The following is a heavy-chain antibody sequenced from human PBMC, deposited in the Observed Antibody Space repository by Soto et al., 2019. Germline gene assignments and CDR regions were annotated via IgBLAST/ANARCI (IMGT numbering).Heavy chain of an antibody. CDR2: INHVGGT. D-gene: IGHD3-16*01. Sequence: SETLSLTCAVYGGFLSESYWTWIRQPPGKGLEWIGEINHVGGTNYNPSLKSRVTMSVDTSQNQFSLRLISVTAADTAIYFCVRIRYQLPSSVLWLDPWGQGTPVTVSP. CDR3: VRIRYQLPSSVLWLDP. J-gene: IGHJ5*02. V-gene: IGHV4-34*01. CDR1: GGFLSESY.